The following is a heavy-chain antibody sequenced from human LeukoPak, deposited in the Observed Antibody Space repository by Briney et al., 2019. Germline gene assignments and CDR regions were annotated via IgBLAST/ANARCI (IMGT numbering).Heavy chain of an antibody. J-gene: IGHJ4*02. Sequence: GGSLRLSCAASGFTFSGSAMHWVRQASGKGLEWVGRIRSKANSYATAYAASVKGRFTISRDDSKNTLYLQMNSLRAEDTAVYYCARDLLEWYFDYWGQGTLVTVSS. CDR3: ARDLLEWYFDY. CDR1: GFTFSGSA. D-gene: IGHD3-3*01. V-gene: IGHV3-73*01. CDR2: IRSKANSYAT.